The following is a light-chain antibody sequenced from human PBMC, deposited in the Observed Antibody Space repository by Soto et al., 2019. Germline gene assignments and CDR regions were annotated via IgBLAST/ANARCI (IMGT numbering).Light chain of an antibody. CDR1: HSVGFS. Sequence: EIVLTQSPATLSLSPGERATLSCRTSHSVGFSLAWYQQKTGQAPVILIYDTSNSAGVTARFSGSGSGTDFTLTISSVEPEDFAVYYCQQRRAWPLSFGGGPRVEI. J-gene: IGKJ4*01. CDR2: DTS. CDR3: QQRRAWPLS. V-gene: IGKV3-11*01.